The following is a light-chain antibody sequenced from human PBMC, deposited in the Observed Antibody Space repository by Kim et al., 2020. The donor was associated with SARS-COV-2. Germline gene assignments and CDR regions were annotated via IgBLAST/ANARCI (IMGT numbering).Light chain of an antibody. J-gene: IGKJ4*01. CDR2: DAS. CDR1: RDISNN. CDR3: QQFDNLSLT. V-gene: IGKV1-33*01. Sequence: DIPMTQSPSSLTASVGDRVTITCQASRDISNNLNWYQQKPGKAPKVLIYDASNVQTGVPSRFSGSGSGTDFTFTITSLQPEDVATYYCQQFDNLSLTFGGGTKVDIK.